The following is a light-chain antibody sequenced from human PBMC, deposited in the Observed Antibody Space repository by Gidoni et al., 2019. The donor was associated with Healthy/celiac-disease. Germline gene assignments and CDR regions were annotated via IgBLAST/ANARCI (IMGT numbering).Light chain of an antibody. V-gene: IGKV4-1*01. J-gene: IGKJ3*01. CDR3: QQYYSNPRT. Sequence: ILLILSPDSLAVSLVERATINCKSSQSVLYSSNNKNYLAWYQQKPGQTPKLLIYWAATRESGVPDRFSGSGSGTDFTLTISSMQAEDVAVYYCQQYYSNPRTFGPGTKVDIK. CDR1: QSVLYSSNNKNY. CDR2: WAA.